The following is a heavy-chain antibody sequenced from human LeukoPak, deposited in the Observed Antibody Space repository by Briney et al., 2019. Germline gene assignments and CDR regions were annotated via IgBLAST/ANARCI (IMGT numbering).Heavy chain of an antibody. CDR2: INIDGSSG. CDR1: GFTFRSYW. D-gene: IGHD1-26*01. V-gene: IGHV3-74*01. J-gene: IGHJ4*02. CDR3: TRGVSGSLYFDY. Sequence: GGSLRLPCAASGFTFRSYWMHWVRQAPGKGLVWVSRINIDGSSGSYADSVEGRFTISRDNAKNTLYLQMNSLRAEDTAVYYCTRGVSGSLYFDYWGQGTLVTVSS.